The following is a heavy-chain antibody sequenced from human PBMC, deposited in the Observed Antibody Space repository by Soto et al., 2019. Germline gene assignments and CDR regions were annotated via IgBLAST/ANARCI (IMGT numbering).Heavy chain of an antibody. V-gene: IGHV1-18*04. J-gene: IGHJ6*02. D-gene: IGHD2-2*02. CDR3: ARDIPPGGSYYYYGMDV. Sequence: QVQLVQSGAEVKKPGASVKVSCKASGYTFTSYGISWVRQAPGQGLEWMGWISAYNGNTNYAQKLQGRVTMTTDTSTSTAYMELRSLRSDDTAVYYYARDIPPGGSYYYYGMDVWGQGTTVTVSS. CDR2: ISAYNGNT. CDR1: GYTFTSYG.